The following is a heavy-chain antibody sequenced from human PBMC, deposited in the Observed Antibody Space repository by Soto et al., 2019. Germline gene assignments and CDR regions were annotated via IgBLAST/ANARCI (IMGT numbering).Heavy chain of an antibody. CDR2: IYHSGGT. CDR1: GDSISSGGYS. J-gene: IGHJ4*02. CDR3: ARDSRSGYYLEY. Sequence: QLQLQESGSGLVKPSQTLSLTCDVSGDSISSGGYSWNWIRQPPGKGLEWIGYIYHSGGTDYNPPLQSXXTITVDSSNNKFSLKLNSVTAADTAVYYCARDSRSGYYLEYWGQGTLVTVSS. V-gene: IGHV4-30-2*01. D-gene: IGHD3-22*01.